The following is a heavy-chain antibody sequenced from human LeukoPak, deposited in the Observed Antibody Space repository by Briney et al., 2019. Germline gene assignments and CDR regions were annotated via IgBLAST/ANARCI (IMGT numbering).Heavy chain of an antibody. D-gene: IGHD6-13*01. CDR2: IYYSGST. CDR1: GGSISSYY. J-gene: IGHJ5*02. Sequence: ASETLSLTCTVSGGSISSYYWSWIRQPPGKGLEWIGYIYYSGSTNYNPSLKSRVTISVDTSKSQFSLKLSSVTAADTAVYYCARGYSSSWYMAYWFDPWGQGTLVTVSS. CDR3: ARGYSSSWYMAYWFDP. V-gene: IGHV4-59*01.